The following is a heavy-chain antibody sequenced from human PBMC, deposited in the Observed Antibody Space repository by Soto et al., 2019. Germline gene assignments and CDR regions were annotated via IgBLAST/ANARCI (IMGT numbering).Heavy chain of an antibody. J-gene: IGHJ4*02. CDR3: ARGPLVVLNYFES. V-gene: IGHV1-69*04. CDR1: GGTFRNYP. CDR2: IFPLTDIP. Sequence: SVKVSCKASGGTFRNYPINWVRQAPGQGLEWMGSIFPLTDIPDYAQNFQARLTISADKSTSTAYMELSSLTSDDTAMYFCARGPLVVLNYFESWGKGTLVTVAS. D-gene: IGHD2-8*01.